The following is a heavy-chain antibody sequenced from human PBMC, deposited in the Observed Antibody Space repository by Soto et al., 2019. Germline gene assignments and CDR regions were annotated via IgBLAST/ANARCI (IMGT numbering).Heavy chain of an antibody. CDR2: ISSHSRNT. D-gene: IGHD3-22*01. Sequence: EVLLVESGGGLVQPGGYLRLSCTASGFTFSRYSMNWVRQAPGKGLEWVTYISSHSRNTHYAACVKGRFTISRENARNSLYLQMNSLRDGDTAVYFCATYYDDIVYYGMDVWGQGRTAIVS. J-gene: IGHJ6*02. CDR3: ATYYDDIVYYGMDV. CDR1: GFTFSRYS. V-gene: IGHV3-48*02.